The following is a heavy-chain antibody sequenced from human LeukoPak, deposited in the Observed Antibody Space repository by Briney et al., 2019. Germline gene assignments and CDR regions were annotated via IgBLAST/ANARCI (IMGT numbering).Heavy chain of an antibody. J-gene: IGHJ4*02. CDR3: GRGHWGLDY. Sequence: GGSLRLSCAASGFTFSSYGMTWVRQAPGKGLEWVSYISSSSSTIYYADSVKGRFTISRDNAKNSLYLQLNSLRAEDTAVYYCGRGHWGLDYWGQGTLVTVSS. CDR2: ISSSSSTI. CDR1: GFTFSSYG. D-gene: IGHD7-27*01. V-gene: IGHV3-48*01.